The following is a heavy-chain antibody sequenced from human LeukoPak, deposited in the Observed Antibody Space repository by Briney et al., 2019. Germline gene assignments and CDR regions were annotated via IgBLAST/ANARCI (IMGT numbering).Heavy chain of an antibody. CDR1: GYTFTSYD. V-gene: IGHV1-8*01. CDR3: AREPHSSGWSAFDP. D-gene: IGHD6-19*01. CDR2: MNPNSGNT. Sequence: ASVKVSCKASGYTFTSYDINWVRQATGQGLEWMGWMNPNSGNTGYAQKFQGRVTMTRNTSISTAYMELSSLRSEDTAVYYCAREPHSSGWSAFDPWGQGTLVTVSS. J-gene: IGHJ5*02.